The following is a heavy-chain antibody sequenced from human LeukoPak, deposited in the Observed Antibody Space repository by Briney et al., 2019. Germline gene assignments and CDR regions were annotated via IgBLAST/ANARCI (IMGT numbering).Heavy chain of an antibody. CDR3: ARDGVYSGSYTGFDY. CDR2: IYHSGST. Sequence: SETLSLTCTVSDYSISSGYYWGWIRQPPGKGLEWIGSIYHSGSTYYNPSLKSRVTISVDTSKNQFSLKLSSVTAADTAVYYCARDGVYSGSYTGFDYWGQGTLVTVSS. V-gene: IGHV4-38-2*02. J-gene: IGHJ4*02. D-gene: IGHD1-26*01. CDR1: DYSISSGYY.